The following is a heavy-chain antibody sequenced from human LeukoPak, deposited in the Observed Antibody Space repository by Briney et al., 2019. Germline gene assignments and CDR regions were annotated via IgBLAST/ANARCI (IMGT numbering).Heavy chain of an antibody. Sequence: SETLSPTCTVSGGSISSGSYYWSWIRQPAGKGLEWIGRIYTSGSTNYNPSLKSRVTISVDTSKNQFSLKLSSVTAADTAVYYCARTFSYGASWYFDLWGRGTLVTVSS. J-gene: IGHJ2*01. CDR3: ARTFSYGASWYFDL. V-gene: IGHV4-61*02. D-gene: IGHD4-17*01. CDR2: IYTSGST. CDR1: GGSISSGSYY.